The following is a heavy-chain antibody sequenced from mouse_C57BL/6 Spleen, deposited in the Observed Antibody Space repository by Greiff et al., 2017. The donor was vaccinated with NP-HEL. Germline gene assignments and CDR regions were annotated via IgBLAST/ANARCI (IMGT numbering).Heavy chain of an antibody. J-gene: IGHJ2*01. D-gene: IGHD2-3*01. CDR3: TRVGRWLPFDY. CDR2: IDPETGGT. V-gene: IGHV1-15*01. CDR1: GYTFTDYE. Sequence: VQLQQSGAELVRPGASVTLSCKASGYTFTDYEMHWVKQTPVHGLEWIGAIDPETGGTAYNQKFEGKAILTADKSSSTAYMELRSLTSEDSAVYYCTRVGRWLPFDYWGQGTTLTVSS.